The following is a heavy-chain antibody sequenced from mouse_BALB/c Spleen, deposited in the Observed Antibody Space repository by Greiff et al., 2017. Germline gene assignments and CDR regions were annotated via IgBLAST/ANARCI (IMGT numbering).Heavy chain of an antibody. Sequence: EVLLVESGRGLVKPGGSLKLSCAASGFTFSSYAMSWVRQTPEKRLEWVASISSGGSTYYPDSVKGRFTISRDNARNILYLQMSSLRSEDTAMYYCAGSGDYDRGFAYWGQGTLVTVSA. D-gene: IGHD2-4*01. CDR2: ISSGGST. J-gene: IGHJ3*01. CDR3: AGSGDYDRGFAY. CDR1: GFTFSSYA. V-gene: IGHV5-6-5*01.